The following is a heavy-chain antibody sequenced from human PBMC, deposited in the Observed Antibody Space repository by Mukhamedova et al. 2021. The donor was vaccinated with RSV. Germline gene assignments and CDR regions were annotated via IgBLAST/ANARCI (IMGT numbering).Heavy chain of an antibody. Sequence: VSGGSISPSYWSWIRQPPGKGLEWIGYFYYIGTTNYNPSLESRVTISVDTSRNQISLNLTSVTAADTAGYYCARVKGWKAPFDYW. CDR2: FYYIGTT. V-gene: IGHV4-59*01. J-gene: IGHJ4*01. CDR3: ARVKGWKAPFDY. CDR1: GGSISPSY. D-gene: IGHD1-1*01.